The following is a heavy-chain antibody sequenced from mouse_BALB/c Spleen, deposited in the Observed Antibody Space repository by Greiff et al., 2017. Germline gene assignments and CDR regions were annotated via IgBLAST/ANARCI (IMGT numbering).Heavy chain of an antibody. D-gene: IGHD1-1*01. Sequence: EVKLVESGGGLVKPGGSLKLSCAASGFAFSSYDMSWVRQTPEKRLEWVAYISSGGGSTYYPDTVKGRFTISRDNAKNTLYLQMSSLKSEDTAMYYCARRETVAYYFDYGGQGTTLTVSS. J-gene: IGHJ2*01. CDR1: GFAFSSYD. CDR2: ISSGGGST. CDR3: ARRETVAYYFDY. V-gene: IGHV5-12-1*01.